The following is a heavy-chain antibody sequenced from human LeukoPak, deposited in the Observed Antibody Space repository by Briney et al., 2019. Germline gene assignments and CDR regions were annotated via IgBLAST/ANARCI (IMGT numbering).Heavy chain of an antibody. V-gene: IGHV3-23*01. CDR2: INSVGSST. J-gene: IGHJ4*02. CDR3: ANLVATRLDY. D-gene: IGHD3-16*01. CDR1: GFTFSSYA. Sequence: QTGGSLRLSCAASGFTFSSYAMSWVRQAPGKGLEWVSAINSVGSSTYYADSVKGRFTISRDNSKNTLDLQMNSLRAEDTALYYCANLVATRLDYWGQGTLVTVSS.